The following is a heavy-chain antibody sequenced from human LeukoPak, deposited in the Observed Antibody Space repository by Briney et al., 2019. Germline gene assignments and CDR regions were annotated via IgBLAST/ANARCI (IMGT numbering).Heavy chain of an antibody. J-gene: IGHJ4*02. Sequence: SVKVSCKASGGTFSSYAISWVRQAPGQGLEWMGGIIPIFGTANYAQKFQGRVTITTDESTSTAYMELRSLRSDDTAVYYCHLDSGSYGGIDYWGQGTLVTVSS. CDR1: GGTFSSYA. D-gene: IGHD1-26*01. CDR2: IIPIFGTA. CDR3: HLDSGSYGGIDY. V-gene: IGHV1-69*05.